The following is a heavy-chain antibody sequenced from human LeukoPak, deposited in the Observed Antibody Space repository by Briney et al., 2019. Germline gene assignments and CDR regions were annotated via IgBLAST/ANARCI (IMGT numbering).Heavy chain of an antibody. D-gene: IGHD3-22*01. Sequence: PSQTLSLTCTVSGGSISSGGYYWSWIRRHPGKGLEWIGYIYYSGSTYYNPSLKSRVTISVDTSKNQFSLKLSSVTAADTAVYYCASLIYYDSSGYGYYFDYWGQGTLVTVSS. J-gene: IGHJ4*02. CDR3: ASLIYYDSSGYGYYFDY. CDR2: IYYSGST. V-gene: IGHV4-31*03. CDR1: GGSISSGGYY.